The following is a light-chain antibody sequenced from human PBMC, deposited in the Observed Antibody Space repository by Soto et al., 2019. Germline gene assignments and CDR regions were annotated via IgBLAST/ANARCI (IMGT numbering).Light chain of an antibody. Sequence: EIAMTQSPATLSVSPGQRATLSCRASQNVNSNLAWYQQKPGHAPSLLMYNVSTRATGFPARFSGSGSGTAFTLTISSLQSEDSDIYYCQQYNTLNTFGQGTKLEIK. CDR3: QQYNTLNT. CDR1: QNVNSN. V-gene: IGKV3-15*01. J-gene: IGKJ2*01. CDR2: NVS.